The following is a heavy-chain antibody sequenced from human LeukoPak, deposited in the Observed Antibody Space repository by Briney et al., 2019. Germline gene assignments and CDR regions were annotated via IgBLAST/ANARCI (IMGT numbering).Heavy chain of an antibody. Sequence: SETLSLTCTVSGGSISSYYWSWIRQPPGKGLEWIGYIYYSGSTNYNPSLKSRVTISVDTSKNQFSLKLSSVTAADTAVYYCASTEIVVVPAAIRDHYYYMDVWGKGTTVTVSS. CDR2: IYYSGST. D-gene: IGHD2-2*01. CDR1: GGSISSYY. V-gene: IGHV4-59*01. CDR3: ASTEIVVVPAAIRDHYYYMDV. J-gene: IGHJ6*03.